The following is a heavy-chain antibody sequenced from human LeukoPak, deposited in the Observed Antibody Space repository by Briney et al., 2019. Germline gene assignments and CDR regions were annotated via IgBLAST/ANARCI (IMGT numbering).Heavy chain of an antibody. D-gene: IGHD5-24*01. CDR3: ARDLRRDGYDHWYFDL. CDR2: IIPIFGTA. Sequence: GASVKVSCKASGGTFSSYAISWVRQAPGQGLEWVGGIIPIFGTANYAQKFQGRVTITADESTSTAYMELSSLRSEDTAVYYCARDLRRDGYDHWYFDLWGRGTLVTVSS. V-gene: IGHV1-69*13. J-gene: IGHJ2*01. CDR1: GGTFSSYA.